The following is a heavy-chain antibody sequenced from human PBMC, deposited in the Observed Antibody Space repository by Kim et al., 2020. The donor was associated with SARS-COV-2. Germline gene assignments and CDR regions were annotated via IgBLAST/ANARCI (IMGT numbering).Heavy chain of an antibody. CDR2: ISGSGGST. J-gene: IGHJ3*02. CDR3: AKVFYWDSSGAGAFDM. CDR1: GFTFSSFA. V-gene: IGHV3-23*01. D-gene: IGHD2-15*01. Sequence: GGSLRLSCAASGFTFSSFAMNWVRQAPGKGLEWVSGISGSGGSTYYADSVKGRFTFSRDNSKNTLYLQMNSLRAEDTAVYYCAKVFYWDSSGAGAFDMWGKGTRV.